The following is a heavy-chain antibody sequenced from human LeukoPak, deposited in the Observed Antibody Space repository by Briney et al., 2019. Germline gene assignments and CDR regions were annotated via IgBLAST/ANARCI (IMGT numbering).Heavy chain of an antibody. CDR3: ARGGDGGFSIDS. Sequence: PGGSLRLSCAASGFTFSSYWMHWVRQAPGKGLVWVSRINSDGSSTSYADSVRGRFTISRDNSKKTLYLQMNSQRAEDTAVYSCARGGDGGFSIDSWGQGTLVTVSS. V-gene: IGHV3-74*01. CDR1: GFTFSSYW. J-gene: IGHJ4*02. D-gene: IGHD5-12*01. CDR2: INSDGSST.